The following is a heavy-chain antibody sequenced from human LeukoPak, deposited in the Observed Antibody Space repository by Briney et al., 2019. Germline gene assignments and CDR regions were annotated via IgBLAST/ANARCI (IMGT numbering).Heavy chain of an antibody. Sequence: PGRSLRLSCTASGLIFGDYAMSWVRQAPGEGPEGEGFIRSKADGGTTAYAASAKGRFTISRDDSKSIAYLQMNSLKSEDTAVYYCTRRVLLWFGELGSYYFDYWGQGTLVTVSS. CDR1: GLIFGDYA. CDR2: IRSKADGGTT. CDR3: TRRVLLWFGELGSYYFDY. D-gene: IGHD3-10*01. V-gene: IGHV3-49*04. J-gene: IGHJ4*02.